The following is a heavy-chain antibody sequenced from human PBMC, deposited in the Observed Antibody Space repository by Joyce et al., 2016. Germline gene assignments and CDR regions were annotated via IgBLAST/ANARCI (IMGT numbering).Heavy chain of an antibody. CDR3: TKNGGSLYFDY. J-gene: IGHJ4*02. Sequence: EVQLVESGCNLVQPGRSLRLSCAASGFTFDDFDMHWVRQAPGEGVEWVSSISWNSGDIGYADSVKGRFTISRNSAKNSLYLQMDSLRAEDTALYYCTKNGGSLYFDYWGRGILVTVSS. V-gene: IGHV3-9*01. CDR2: ISWNSGDI. CDR1: GFTFDDFD.